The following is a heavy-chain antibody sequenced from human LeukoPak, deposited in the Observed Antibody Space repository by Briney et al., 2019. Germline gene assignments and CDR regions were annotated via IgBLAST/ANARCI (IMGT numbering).Heavy chain of an antibody. CDR2: IYYSGST. Sequence: SPSETLSLTCTVSGGSISSYYWSWIRQPPGKGLEWIGYIYYSGSTNYNPSLKSRVTISVDTSKNQFSLKLSSVTAADTAVYYCARVSPTRGDCGGDCYPLYYFDYWGQGTLVTVSS. V-gene: IGHV4-59*12. CDR1: GGSISSYY. CDR3: ARVSPTRGDCGGDCYPLYYFDY. D-gene: IGHD2-21*02. J-gene: IGHJ4*02.